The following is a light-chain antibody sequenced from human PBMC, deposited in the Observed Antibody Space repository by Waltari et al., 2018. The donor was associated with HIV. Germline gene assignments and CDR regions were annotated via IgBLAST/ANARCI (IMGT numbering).Light chain of an antibody. V-gene: IGLV3-21*04. J-gene: IGLJ3*02. CDR3: HVWDSRSDVV. Sequence: SYVLTQPPSVAVAPGMTATITCGGDNIGGKSVNWYQQKPGQAPVVVSYDDRVRPSEIPGRFSGSNSGNTATLTISGVEVGDEADYSCHVWDSRSDVVFGGGTKLTVL. CDR1: NIGGKS. CDR2: DDR.